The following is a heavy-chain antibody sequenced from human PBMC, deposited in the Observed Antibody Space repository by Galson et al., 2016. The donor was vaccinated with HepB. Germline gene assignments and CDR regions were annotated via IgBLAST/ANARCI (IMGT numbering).Heavy chain of an antibody. V-gene: IGHV3-48*02. CDR2: ISSTRTIT. J-gene: IGHJ4*01. CDR3: ARKSPFGPFDY. CDR1: GFTISYYG. Sequence: SLRLSCAASGFTISYYGMHWIRQAPGKGLEWISYISSTRTITYYADSVKGRFTISRDNAKNSLYLQMDSLRDDDTAVYYCARKSPFGPFDYWGHGTLVSVSS. D-gene: IGHD2/OR15-2a*01.